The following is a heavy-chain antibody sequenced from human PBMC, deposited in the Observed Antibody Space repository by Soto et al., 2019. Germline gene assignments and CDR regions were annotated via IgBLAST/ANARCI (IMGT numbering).Heavy chain of an antibody. CDR2: ISGSGGST. V-gene: IGHV3-23*01. CDR3: ARRGVYRYNGSDEAN. D-gene: IGHD1-20*01. CDR1: GFTFSSYA. Sequence: EVQLLESGGGLVQPGGSLRLSCAASGFTFSSYAMSWVRQAPGKGLEWVSAISGSGGSTYYADSVKGRFTISRDNSKNTLYLQMNSLRAEDTAVYYCARRGVYRYNGSDEANWGQGTLVTVSS. J-gene: IGHJ4*02.